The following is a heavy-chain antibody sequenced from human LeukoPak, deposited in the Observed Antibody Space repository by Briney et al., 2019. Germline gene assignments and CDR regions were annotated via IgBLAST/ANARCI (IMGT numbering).Heavy chain of an antibody. J-gene: IGHJ5*02. CDR3: ARGYLSYSSTGYYDL. Sequence: ASVKVSCKASGYTFTSYSISWVRQAPGQGLEWMGWISAYNGNTNYAQKLQDRVTMTTDTSTSTAYMELRSLRSDDTAVFYCARGYLSYSSTGYYDLWGQGTLVTVSS. D-gene: IGHD3-22*01. CDR2: ISAYNGNT. CDR1: GYTFTSYS. V-gene: IGHV1-18*01.